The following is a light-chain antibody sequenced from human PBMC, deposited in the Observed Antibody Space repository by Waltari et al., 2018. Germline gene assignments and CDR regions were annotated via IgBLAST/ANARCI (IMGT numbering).Light chain of an antibody. CDR2: DVD. V-gene: IGLV2-14*01. Sequence: QSALAQPASVSGSPGQSITISCTGTSTDVGGYNYVSCYQQHPGKAPKLLIFDVDNRPSGVSNRFSGSKSGNTASLTISGLQPEDESDYYCCSFTSRSTWVFGGGTKLTVL. J-gene: IGLJ3*02. CDR1: STDVGGYNY. CDR3: CSFTSRSTWV.